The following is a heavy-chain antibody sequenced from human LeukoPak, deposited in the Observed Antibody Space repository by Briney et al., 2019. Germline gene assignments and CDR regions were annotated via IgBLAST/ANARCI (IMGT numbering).Heavy chain of an antibody. CDR3: ARDEARGYDFRPQDH. Sequence: GGSLRLSCAASGFTVSSNYMSWVRQAPGKGLEWVSVIYSGGSTYYADSVKGRFTISRDNSKNTLYLQMNSLRVEDTAVYYCARDEARGYDFRPQDHWGQGTLVSVSS. J-gene: IGHJ4*02. CDR2: IYSGGST. CDR1: GFTVSSNY. D-gene: IGHD3-3*01. V-gene: IGHV3-53*01.